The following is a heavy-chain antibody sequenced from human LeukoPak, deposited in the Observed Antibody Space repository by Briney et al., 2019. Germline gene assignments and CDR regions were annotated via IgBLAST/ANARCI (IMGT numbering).Heavy chain of an antibody. CDR1: GFTFSSYA. J-gene: IGHJ6*02. V-gene: IGHV3-23*01. D-gene: IGHD2-2*01. CDR3: AKDYARGIVVVAAANGMDV. Sequence: PGGSLRLSCAASGFTFSSYAMSWVRQAPGKGLEWVSGTSGSGGNTYYADSVKGRFTISRDNSKNTLYLQMNSLRAEDTAVYYCAKDYARGIVVVAAANGMDVWGQGTTVTVSS. CDR2: TSGSGGNT.